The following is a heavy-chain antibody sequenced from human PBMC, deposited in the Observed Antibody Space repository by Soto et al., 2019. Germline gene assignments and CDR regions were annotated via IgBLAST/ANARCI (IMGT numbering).Heavy chain of an antibody. D-gene: IGHD2-2*01. CDR1: GFSLSTSGMC. CDR2: IDWDDDK. Sequence: SGPTLVNPTQTLTLTCTFSGFSLSTSGMCVSWIRQPPGKALEWLARIDWDDDKYYSTSLKTRLTISKDTSKNQVVLTMTNMDPVDTATYYCARIRDIVLVPAAIKLGYYGMDVWGQGT. J-gene: IGHJ6*02. CDR3: ARIRDIVLVPAAIKLGYYGMDV. V-gene: IGHV2-70*11.